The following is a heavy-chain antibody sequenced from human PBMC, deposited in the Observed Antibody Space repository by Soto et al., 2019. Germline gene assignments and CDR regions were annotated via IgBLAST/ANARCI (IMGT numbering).Heavy chain of an antibody. V-gene: IGHV4-59*01. Sequence: NPSETLSLTCTVSGGSISSNYWSWIRQPPGKGLEWIGYIYYSGSTNYNPSLKSRVSISVDTSKNQFSLNLTSVTAADTAVYYCTRGGDLGIFLYFDYWGQGTLVTVSS. CDR1: GGSISSNY. CDR3: TRGGDLGIFLYFDY. J-gene: IGHJ4*02. CDR2: IYYSGST. D-gene: IGHD3-3*01.